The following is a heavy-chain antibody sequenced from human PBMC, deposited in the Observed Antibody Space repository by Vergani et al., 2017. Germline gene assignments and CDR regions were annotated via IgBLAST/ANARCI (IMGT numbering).Heavy chain of an antibody. D-gene: IGHD3-10*01. J-gene: IGHJ5*02. CDR1: GGTFSSYT. V-gene: IGHV1-69*02. CDR2: IIPILGIA. CDR3: ARADHYYGSGSYYTWFDP. Sequence: QVQLVQSGAEVKKPGSSVKVSCKASGGTFSSYTISWVRQAPGQGLEWMGRIIPILGIANYAQQFQGRVTITADKSTSTAYMELSSLRSDDTAVYYCARADHYYGSGSYYTWFDPWGQGTLVTVSS.